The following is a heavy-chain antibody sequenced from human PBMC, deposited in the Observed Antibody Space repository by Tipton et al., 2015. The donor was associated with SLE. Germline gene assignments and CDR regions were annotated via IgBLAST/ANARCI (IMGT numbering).Heavy chain of an antibody. V-gene: IGHV4-34*01. J-gene: IGHJ6*03. CDR3: ARGYLHIVVVPAAPYYYYYMDV. Sequence: TLSLTCAVYGGSFSGYYWSWIRQPPGKGLEWIGEINHSGSTNYNPSLKSRVPISVDTSKTQFSLKLSSVTAADTAAYYCARGYLHIVVVPAAPYYYYYMDVWGEGTTVTVSS. CDR2: INHSGST. CDR1: GGSFSGYY. D-gene: IGHD2-2*01.